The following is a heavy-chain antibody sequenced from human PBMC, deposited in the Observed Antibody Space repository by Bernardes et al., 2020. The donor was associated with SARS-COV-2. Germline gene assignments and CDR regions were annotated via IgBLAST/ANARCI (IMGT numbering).Heavy chain of an antibody. CDR1: GGSFSGYY. Sequence: SETLSLTCTVYGGSFSGYYWSWIRQSPGKGLEWIGEITHTGSTNYNPSLTSRVTISVDTSKNQFSLKLSSVTAADTALYYCARGYCSNSHCPKHDYWGQGTRVTVSA. J-gene: IGHJ4*02. CDR3: ARGYCSNSHCPKHDY. D-gene: IGHD2-2*01. V-gene: IGHV4-34*01. CDR2: ITHTGST.